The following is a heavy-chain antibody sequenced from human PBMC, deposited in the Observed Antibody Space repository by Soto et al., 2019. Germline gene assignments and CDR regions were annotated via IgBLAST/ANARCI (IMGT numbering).Heavy chain of an antibody. CDR3: ARNMVRGVISRPSWFDP. CDR2: IIPIFGTA. CDR1: GGTFSSYA. V-gene: IGHV1-69*13. D-gene: IGHD3-10*01. J-gene: IGHJ5*02. Sequence: GASVKVSCKASGGTFSSYAISWVRQAPGRGLEWMGGIIPIFGTANYAQKFQGRVTITADESTSTAYMELSSLRSEDTAVYYCARNMVRGVISRPSWFDPWGQGTLGTVSS.